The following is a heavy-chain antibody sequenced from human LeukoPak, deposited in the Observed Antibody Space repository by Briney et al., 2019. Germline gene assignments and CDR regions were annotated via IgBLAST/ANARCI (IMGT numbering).Heavy chain of an antibody. CDR3: ARGDQQLGDDAFDI. V-gene: IGHV3-21*01. CDR2: ISSSSSYI. D-gene: IGHD6-13*01. J-gene: IGHJ3*02. CDR1: GFTFSSYS. Sequence: PGGSLRLSCAASGFTFSSYSMNWVRQAPGKGLVWVSSISSSSSYIYYADSVKGRFTISRDNAKNSLYLQMNSLRAEDTAVYYCARGDQQLGDDAFDIWGQGTMVTVSS.